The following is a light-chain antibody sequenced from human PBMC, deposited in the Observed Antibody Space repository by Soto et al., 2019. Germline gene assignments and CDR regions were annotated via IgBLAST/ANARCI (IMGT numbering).Light chain of an antibody. J-gene: IGLJ1*01. CDR1: GSNDGNHY. V-gene: IGLV1-51*01. CDR2: DDN. Sequence: QSVLTQPPSVSAAPGQKVTISCAGSGSNDGNHYVSWYQQLPGTAPKLLIYDDNKRPSGIPDRFSGSKSATSATLGITGLQTGDEADYYCGAWDDGLSAYVFGPGTKLTVL. CDR3: GAWDDGLSAYV.